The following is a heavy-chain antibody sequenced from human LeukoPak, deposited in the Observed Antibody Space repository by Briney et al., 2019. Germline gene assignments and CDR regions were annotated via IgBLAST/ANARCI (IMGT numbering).Heavy chain of an antibody. J-gene: IGHJ4*02. CDR2: INPNSGGT. CDR1: GYTFTGYY. CDR3: ATLGDDFWSGYYRDFDY. Sequence: ASVKVSCKASGYTFTGYYMHWVRQAPGQGLEWMGWINPNSGGTNYAQKFQGRVTMTRDTSISTAYMELSRLRSEDTAVYYCATLGDDFWSGYYRDFDYWGQGTLVTVSS. V-gene: IGHV1-2*02. D-gene: IGHD3-3*01.